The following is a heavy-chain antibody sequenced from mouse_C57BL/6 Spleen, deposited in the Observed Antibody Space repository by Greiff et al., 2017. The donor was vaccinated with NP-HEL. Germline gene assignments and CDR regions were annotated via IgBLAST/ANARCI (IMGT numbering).Heavy chain of an antibody. Sequence: VQLQQPGSELRSPGSSVKLSCKDFDSEVFPIAYMSWVRQKPGHGFEWIGGILPSIGRTIYGEKFEDKAKLDADTLSNTAYLELNSLTSEDSAIYYCARGYGSGGNYAMDYWGQGTSVTVSS. V-gene: IGHV15-2*01. CDR2: ILPSIGRT. CDR1: DSEVFPIAY. CDR3: ARGYGSGGNYAMDY. J-gene: IGHJ4*01. D-gene: IGHD1-1*01.